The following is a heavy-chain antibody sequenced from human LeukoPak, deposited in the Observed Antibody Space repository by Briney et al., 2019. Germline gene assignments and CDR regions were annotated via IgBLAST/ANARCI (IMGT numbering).Heavy chain of an antibody. D-gene: IGHD3-10*01. V-gene: IGHV1-69*04. CDR2: IIPILGIA. CDR1: GGTFSSYA. J-gene: IGHJ4*02. CDR3: ARERITMVRGVAYYFDY. Sequence: GSSVKVSCKASGGTFSSYAISWVRQAPGQGLEWMGRIIPILGIANYAQKFQGRVTITADKSTSTAYMELSSLRSEDTAEYYCARERITMVRGVAYYFDYWGQGTLVTVSS.